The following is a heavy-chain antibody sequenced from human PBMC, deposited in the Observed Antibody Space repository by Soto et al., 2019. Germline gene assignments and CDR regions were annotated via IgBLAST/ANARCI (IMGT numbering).Heavy chain of an antibody. CDR2: ISAYNGNT. V-gene: IGHV1-18*01. J-gene: IGHJ6*03. Sequence: ASVKVSCKASGGTFSSYTISWVRQAPGQGLEWMGRISAYNGNTNYAQKLQGRVTMTTDTSTSTAYMELRSLRSDDTAVYYCARGDYLYYYYYYMDVWGKGTTVTVSS. CDR3: ARGDYLYYYYYYMDV. D-gene: IGHD4-17*01. CDR1: GGTFSSYT.